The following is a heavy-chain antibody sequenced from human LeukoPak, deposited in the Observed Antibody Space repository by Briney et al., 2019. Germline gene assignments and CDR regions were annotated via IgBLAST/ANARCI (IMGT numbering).Heavy chain of an antibody. D-gene: IGHD2-2*01. V-gene: IGHV4-4*02. CDR1: GGSISSTHW. CDR3: ARVYCTNTICFLLGDY. CDR2: IHHSGST. Sequence: SETLSLTCAVSGGSISSTHWWTWVRQPPGKGLEWIGEIHHSGSTNYNPSLKSRVTISVDKSKNQFSLRLSSVTAADTAVYYCARVYCTNTICFLLGDYWGQGTPVTVSS. J-gene: IGHJ4*02.